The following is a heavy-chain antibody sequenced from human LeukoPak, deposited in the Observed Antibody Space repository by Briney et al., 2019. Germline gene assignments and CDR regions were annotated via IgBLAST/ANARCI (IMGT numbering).Heavy chain of an antibody. D-gene: IGHD1-26*01. V-gene: IGHV1-8*03. CDR2: MNPHSGNT. J-gene: IGHJ4*02. CDR1: GYTFTGYY. Sequence: ASVKVSCKASGYTFTGYYMHWVRQATGQGLEWMGWMNPHSGNTGYAQKFQGRVTITRNSSISTAYMELSSLRSEDTAVYYCAREGNRSSDSSASYPLDYWGQGTLVTVSS. CDR3: AREGNRSSDSSASYPLDY.